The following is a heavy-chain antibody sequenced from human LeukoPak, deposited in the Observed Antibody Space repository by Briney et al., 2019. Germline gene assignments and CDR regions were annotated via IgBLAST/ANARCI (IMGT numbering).Heavy chain of an antibody. D-gene: IGHD6-13*01. J-gene: IGHJ1*01. CDR2: IYYSGST. V-gene: IGHV4-59*08. CDR3: ARPGYSSSRHPRYFQH. CDR1: GGSISSYY. Sequence: SETLSLTCTVSGGSISSYYWSWIRQPPGKGLEWIGYIYYSGSTNYNPSLKSRVTISVDTFKNQFSLKLSSVTAADTAVYYCARPGYSSSRHPRYFQHWGQGTLVTVSS.